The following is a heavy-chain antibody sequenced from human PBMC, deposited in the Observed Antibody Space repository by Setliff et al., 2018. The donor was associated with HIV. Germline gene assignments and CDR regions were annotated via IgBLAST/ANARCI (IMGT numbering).Heavy chain of an antibody. V-gene: IGHV4-59*12. CDR2: IYSSGST. D-gene: IGHD6-13*01. Sequence: SETLSLTCTVSGDSISSYYWSWIRQPPGKGLEWLGHIYSSGSTNYNPSLKSRVTMSVDTSKNQFSLKVRYVTAADTAMYFCARGRGSSSSWPIDYWGQGTLVTVSS. CDR3: ARGRGSSSSWPIDY. J-gene: IGHJ4*02. CDR1: GDSISSYY.